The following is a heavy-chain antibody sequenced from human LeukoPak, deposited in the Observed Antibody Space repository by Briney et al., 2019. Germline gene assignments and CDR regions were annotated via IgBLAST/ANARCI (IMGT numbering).Heavy chain of an antibody. J-gene: IGHJ6*04. CDR3: ARAYSSGWYRYYYGMDV. V-gene: IGHV3-21*01. Sequence: GGSLRLSCAASGFTFSSYISNWVRQAPGKVLERVSSIISSSSYIYYAHSVKHRFTIPRDNAKNSLYLQMNSLRAEDTAVYYCARAYSSGWYRYYYGMDVWGKGTTVTVSS. CDR1: GFTFSSYI. CDR2: IISSSSYI. D-gene: IGHD6-19*01.